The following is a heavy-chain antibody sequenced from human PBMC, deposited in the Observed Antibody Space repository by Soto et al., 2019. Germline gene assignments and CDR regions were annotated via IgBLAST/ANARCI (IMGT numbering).Heavy chain of an antibody. CDR1: GDSVSSGNW. CDR2: IYHSGST. Sequence: QVQLQESGPGLVKPSGTLSLTCAVSGDSVSSGNWWSWVRQSPGKGLEWIGEIYHSGSTNSNPSLKSRVTISVDQSKNQFSLKLSSVTAADTAVYYCARRGTVPTELDHWGQGTLVTVSS. J-gene: IGHJ5*02. V-gene: IGHV4-4*02. D-gene: IGHD4-17*01. CDR3: ARRGTVPTELDH.